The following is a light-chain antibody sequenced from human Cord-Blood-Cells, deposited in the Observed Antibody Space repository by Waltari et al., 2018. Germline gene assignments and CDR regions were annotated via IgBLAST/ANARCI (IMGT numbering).Light chain of an antibody. CDR1: SSDVGGYHY. CDR3: SSYQCSSTPDV. CDR2: DVS. V-gene: IGLV2-14*01. Sequence: QSALTQPASVSGSPCQSITISCTRTSSDVGGYHYVSRYQQHPGKPPKLLIYDVSNRPSAVSNRFSGSKSGNTASLTISGRQAEDESDYYSSSYQCSSTPDVFGTGNNVTAL. J-gene: IGLJ1*01.